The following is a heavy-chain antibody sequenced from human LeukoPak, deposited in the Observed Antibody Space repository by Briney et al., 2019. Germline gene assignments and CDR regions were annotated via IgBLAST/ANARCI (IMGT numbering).Heavy chain of an antibody. CDR2: INHSGRT. V-gene: IGHV4-34*01. CDR1: GGSFSGDY. CDR3: AREGFGELSHFDY. J-gene: IGHJ4*02. Sequence: SETLSLACVVYGGSFSGDYWSWIRQPPGRGLEWIGEINHSGRTNYNPSLKSRVTISVDTSKNQFSLKLSSVTAADTAVYYCAREGFGELSHFDYWGQGTLVTVSS. D-gene: IGHD3-10*01.